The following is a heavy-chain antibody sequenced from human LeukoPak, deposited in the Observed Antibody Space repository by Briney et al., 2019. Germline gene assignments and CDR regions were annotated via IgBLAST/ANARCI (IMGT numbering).Heavy chain of an antibody. Sequence: GGSLRLSCAASGFTFSSYEMNWVRQAPGKGLEWVSYISSSGSTSYYADSMKGRFTSSRDNAKNSLYLQMNSLRAEDTAMYYCGRVVESYHDYWGQGTLVTVSS. J-gene: IGHJ4*02. V-gene: IGHV3-48*03. CDR1: GFTFSSYE. CDR2: ISSSGSTS. D-gene: IGHD1-26*01. CDR3: GRVVESYHDY.